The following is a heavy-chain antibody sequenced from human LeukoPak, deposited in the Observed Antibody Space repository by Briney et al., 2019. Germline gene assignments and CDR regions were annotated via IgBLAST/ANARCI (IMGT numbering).Heavy chain of an antibody. J-gene: IGHJ4*02. V-gene: IGHV1-69*05. Sequence: SVKVSCKASGGTFSSYAISWVRQAPGQRLEWMGGIIPIFGTANYAQKFQGRVTITTDESTSTAYMELSSLRSEDTAVYYCARAPLRYFEPHHPPFDYWGQGTLVTVSS. D-gene: IGHD3-9*01. CDR3: ARAPLRYFEPHHPPFDY. CDR1: GGTFSSYA. CDR2: IIPIFGTA.